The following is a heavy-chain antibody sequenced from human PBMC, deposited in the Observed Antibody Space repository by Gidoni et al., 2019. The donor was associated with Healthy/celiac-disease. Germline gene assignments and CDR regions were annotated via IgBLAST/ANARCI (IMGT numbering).Heavy chain of an antibody. Sequence: EVQLLESGGGLVQPGGSLRLSCADSGFTFSSYAMGWVRQAPGKGLEWVSAISGSGGSTYYADSVKGRFTISRDNSKNTLYLQMNSLRAEDTAVYYCAKDFPRYFDWGRDYYYGMDVWGQGTTVTVSS. J-gene: IGHJ6*02. CDR3: AKDFPRYFDWGRDYYYGMDV. CDR1: GFTFSSYA. V-gene: IGHV3-23*01. D-gene: IGHD3-9*01. CDR2: ISGSGGST.